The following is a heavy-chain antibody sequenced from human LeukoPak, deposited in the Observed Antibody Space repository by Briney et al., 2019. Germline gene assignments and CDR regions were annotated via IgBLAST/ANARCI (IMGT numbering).Heavy chain of an antibody. CDR2: IYTSGST. Sequence: PSQTLSLTCTVSGGSISSGSDYWSWIRQPAGKGLEWIGRIYTSGSTNYNPSLNSRVTISVDTSKNQFSLKLSSVTAADTAVYYCASYGSGSYYLDYWGQGTLVTVSS. D-gene: IGHD3-10*01. CDR1: GGSISSGSDY. J-gene: IGHJ4*02. CDR3: ASYGSGSYYLDY. V-gene: IGHV4-61*02.